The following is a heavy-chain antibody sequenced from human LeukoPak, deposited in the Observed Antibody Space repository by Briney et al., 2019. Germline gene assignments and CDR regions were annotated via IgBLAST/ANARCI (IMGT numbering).Heavy chain of an antibody. Sequence: PGGSLRLSCAASGFTFSSHAMGWVRQAPGKGLEWVSSITGSGGSTYYGDSVKGRFTISRDNSKNTLYLQMNSLRAEDTAVYYCAKGNRYFDWFGSPIDYWGQGTLVTVSS. CDR1: GFTFSSHA. V-gene: IGHV3-23*01. D-gene: IGHD3-9*01. J-gene: IGHJ4*02. CDR3: AKGNRYFDWFGSPIDY. CDR2: ITGSGGST.